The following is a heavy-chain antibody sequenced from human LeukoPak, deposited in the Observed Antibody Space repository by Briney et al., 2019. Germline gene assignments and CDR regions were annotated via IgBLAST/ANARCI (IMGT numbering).Heavy chain of an antibody. CDR1: GFTFSNYY. Sequence: GGSLRLSCAASGFTFSNYYMNWVRQAPGKGLEWVSSISPSGSAIYYADSVKGRFTISRDNAENSVYLQMNSLRDEDTAVYYCARQFSGWTTYWGQGTLVTVSS. V-gene: IGHV3-48*02. D-gene: IGHD6-19*01. CDR2: ISPSGSAI. J-gene: IGHJ4*02. CDR3: ARQFSGWTTY.